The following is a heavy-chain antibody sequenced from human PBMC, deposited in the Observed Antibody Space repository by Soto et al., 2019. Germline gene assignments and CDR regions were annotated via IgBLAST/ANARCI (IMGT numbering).Heavy chain of an antibody. CDR3: AKDYHGEYGTFDY. CDR2: ISGSGGST. V-gene: IGHV3-23*01. Sequence: GGSLRLSCAASGFTFSSYAMSWVRQAPGKGLEWVSAISGSGGSTYYADSVKGRFTISRDNSKNTMYLQMNSLRAEDTAVYYCAKDYHGEYGTFDYWGQGTLVTVSS. J-gene: IGHJ4*02. CDR1: GFTFSSYA. D-gene: IGHD4-17*01.